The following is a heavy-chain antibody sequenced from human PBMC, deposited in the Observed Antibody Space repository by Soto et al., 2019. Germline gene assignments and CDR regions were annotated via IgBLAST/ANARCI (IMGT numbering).Heavy chain of an antibody. CDR2: ISAYNGNT. J-gene: IGHJ5*02. V-gene: IGHV1-18*01. CDR1: GYTFTSYG. Sequence: QVQLVQSGAEVKKPGASVKVSCKASGYTFTSYGISLVRQAPGQGLEWMGWISAYNGNTNYAQKLQGRVTMTTDTSTSTADMELRSLRSDDTAVYYCARDLQQLELPYNWFDPWGQGTLVTVSS. D-gene: IGHD6-13*01. CDR3: ARDLQQLELPYNWFDP.